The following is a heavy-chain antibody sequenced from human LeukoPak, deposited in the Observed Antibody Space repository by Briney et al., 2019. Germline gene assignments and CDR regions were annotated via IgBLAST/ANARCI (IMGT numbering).Heavy chain of an antibody. Sequence: GGSLRLSCAASGFTFSNYGIHWVRQAPGKGLEWVAFISYDGRNKYYADSVKGRFTISRDNSKTTLYLQMNSLRADDTAVYYCAKRAEAVAGYYGMDVWGQGTMVTVSS. CDR2: ISYDGRNK. D-gene: IGHD6-19*01. CDR1: GFTFSNYG. V-gene: IGHV3-30*18. CDR3: AKRAEAVAGYYGMDV. J-gene: IGHJ6*02.